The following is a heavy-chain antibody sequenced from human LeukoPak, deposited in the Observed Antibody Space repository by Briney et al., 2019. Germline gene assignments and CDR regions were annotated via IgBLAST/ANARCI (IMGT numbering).Heavy chain of an antibody. Sequence: RGSLRLSCAASGFTFSSYWMSWVRQAPGKGLEWEANIKQDGSEKHYVDSVKGRFTISRDNAKNSLYLHMNSLRAEDTAVYYCARDRPYGGVMTGFFDPWGQGTLVTVFS. CDR1: GFTFSSYW. CDR3: ARDRPYGGVMTGFFDP. V-gene: IGHV3-7*05. CDR2: IKQDGSEK. J-gene: IGHJ5*02. D-gene: IGHD3-16*01.